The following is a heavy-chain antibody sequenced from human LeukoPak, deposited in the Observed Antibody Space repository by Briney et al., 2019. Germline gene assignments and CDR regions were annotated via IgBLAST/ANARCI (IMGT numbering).Heavy chain of an antibody. CDR3: ARDLSYGYPTFNFDY. V-gene: IGHV3-11*01. Sequence: GGSLRLSCAASGFTFSDYYMSWIRQAPGKGLEWVSYISSSGSTIYYADSVKGRFTTSRDNAKNSLYLQMNSLRAEDTAVYYCARDLSYGYPTFNFDYWGQGTLVTVSS. D-gene: IGHD5-18*01. CDR1: GFTFSDYY. J-gene: IGHJ4*02. CDR2: ISSSGSTI.